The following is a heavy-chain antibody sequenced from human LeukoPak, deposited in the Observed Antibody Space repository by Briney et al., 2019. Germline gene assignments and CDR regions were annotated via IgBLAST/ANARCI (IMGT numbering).Heavy chain of an antibody. CDR3: VREREYSSGSPGDF. CDR1: GFAFSSYA. CDR2: ISYDGNTK. Sequence: GGSLRLSCAASGFAFSSYAMHWLRQAPGKGLEWVAVISYDGNTKYYADSVKGRFTISRDNSKNTLYLQMNSLRAEDTAVYYCVREREYSSGSPGDFWGQGTLVTVSS. J-gene: IGHJ4*02. D-gene: IGHD6-19*01. V-gene: IGHV3-30-3*01.